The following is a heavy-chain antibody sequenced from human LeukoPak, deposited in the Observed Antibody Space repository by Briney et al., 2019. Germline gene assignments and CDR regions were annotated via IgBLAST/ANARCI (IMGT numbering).Heavy chain of an antibody. CDR2: LNPDTGST. D-gene: IGHD3-10*01. V-gene: IGHV1-2*02. CDR3: ARESFSGSGGLNWFAP. J-gene: IGHJ5*02. Sequence: ASVKVSCKASGYTFTGYYIHWVRQAPGQGLEWMGGLNPDTGSTNYAQKFQARVIMTRDTSINTAYMELRRLRYDDTAMYFCARESFSGSGGLNWFAPWGQGTLVAVSA. CDR1: GYTFTGYY.